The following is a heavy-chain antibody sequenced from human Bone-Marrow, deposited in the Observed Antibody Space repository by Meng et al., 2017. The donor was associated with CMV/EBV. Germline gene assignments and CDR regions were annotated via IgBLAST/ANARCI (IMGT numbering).Heavy chain of an antibody. J-gene: IGHJ6*01. Sequence: SVKVSCKASGGTLSSYPISWVRQAPGQGLEWMGGIIPIFGTTNSAQKFQGRVTITTDESTSTAYMELSSLRSEDTAVYYCASRYCSSTSCQPYYYYYGMDVWGQGTTVTVSS. D-gene: IGHD2-2*01. V-gene: IGHV1-69*05. CDR2: IIPIFGTT. CDR1: GGTLSSYP. CDR3: ASRYCSSTSCQPYYYYYGMDV.